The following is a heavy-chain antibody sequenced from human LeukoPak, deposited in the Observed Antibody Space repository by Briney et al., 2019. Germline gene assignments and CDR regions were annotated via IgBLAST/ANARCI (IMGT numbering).Heavy chain of an antibody. CDR1: GYTLTELS. J-gene: IGHJ6*02. CDR2: FDAEDDET. CDR3: ATSKTAAAVEGNGMDV. Sequence: WASVKVSCNVSGYTLTELSMNWVRQAPGKGLEWMGNFDAEDDETIYAQKFQGRVTMTEDTSTDTAYMELSSLRFEDMAVYYCATSKTAAAVEGNGMDVWGQGTTVTVSS. V-gene: IGHV1-24*01. D-gene: IGHD6-13*01.